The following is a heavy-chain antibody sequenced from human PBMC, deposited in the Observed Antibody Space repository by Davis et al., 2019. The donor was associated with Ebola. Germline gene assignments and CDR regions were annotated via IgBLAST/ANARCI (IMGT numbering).Heavy chain of an antibody. CDR1: GNSFTTHW. V-gene: IGHV5-51*01. Sequence: GESLKISCKDSGNSFTTHWIGWVRQMPGKGLEWMGLIYTGDSDTRYSPSFRGQVTISADKSIKTAFLQWSSLKASDTAIYYCASLRRTITGMDDAFDIWGQGTMVTVSS. D-gene: IGHD2-8*02. J-gene: IGHJ3*02. CDR3: ASLRRTITGMDDAFDI. CDR2: IYTGDSDT.